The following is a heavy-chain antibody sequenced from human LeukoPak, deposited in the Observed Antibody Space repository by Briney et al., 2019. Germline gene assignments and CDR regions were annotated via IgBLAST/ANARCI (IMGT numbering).Heavy chain of an antibody. CDR3: ARDGHSSSWYRNFDY. Sequence: KVQGRVTMTTDTSTSTAYMELRSLRSDDTAVYYCARDGHSSSWYRNFDYWGQGTLVTVSS. D-gene: IGHD6-13*01. V-gene: IGHV1-18*01. J-gene: IGHJ4*02.